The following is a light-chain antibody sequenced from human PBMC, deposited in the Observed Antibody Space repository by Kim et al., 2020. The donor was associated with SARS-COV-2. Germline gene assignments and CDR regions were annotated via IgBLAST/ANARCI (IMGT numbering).Light chain of an antibody. CDR1: QGIRND. CDR2: TAS. Sequence: AIQMTQTPSSLSASVGDRVVISCRASQGIRNDLGWYQQKPGKAPRLLIYTASTVHSGVPSRFSGSGSGTEFTLTISSLQPEDFATYYCQQSYTPPYTFGQGTKLEI. J-gene: IGKJ2*01. V-gene: IGKV1-6*01. CDR3: QQSYTPPYT.